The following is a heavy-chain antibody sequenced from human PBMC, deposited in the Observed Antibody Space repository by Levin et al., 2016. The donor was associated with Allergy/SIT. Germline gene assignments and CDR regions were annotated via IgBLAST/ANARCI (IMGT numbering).Heavy chain of an antibody. V-gene: IGHV4-34*01. Sequence: GSLRLSCAVYGGSFSGYYWSWIRQPPGKGLEWIGEINHSGSTNYNPSLKSRVTISVDTSKNQFSLKLSSVTAADTAVYYCAIPHRGYSYGTFDYWGQGALVTVSS. CDR3: AIPHRGYSYGTFDY. D-gene: IGHD5-18*01. J-gene: IGHJ4*02. CDR2: INHSGST. CDR1: GGSFSGYY.